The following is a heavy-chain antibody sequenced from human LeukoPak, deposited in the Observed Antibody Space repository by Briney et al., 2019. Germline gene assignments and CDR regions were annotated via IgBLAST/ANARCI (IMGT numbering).Heavy chain of an antibody. CDR1: GGSFSGYY. CDR2: INHSGST. J-gene: IGHJ5*02. Sequence: SETLSLTCAVYGGSFSGYYWSWIRQPPGKGLEWIGEINHSGSTNYNPSLKSRVTISVDTSKNQFSLKLSSVTAADTAVYYCARVPVPAVAGTWWFDPWGQGTLVTVSS. D-gene: IGHD6-19*01. V-gene: IGHV4-34*01. CDR3: ARVPVPAVAGTWWFDP.